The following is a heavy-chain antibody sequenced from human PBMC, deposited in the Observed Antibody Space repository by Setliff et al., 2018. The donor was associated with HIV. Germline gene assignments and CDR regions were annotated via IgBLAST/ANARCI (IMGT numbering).Heavy chain of an antibody. CDR1: GASTSSSSYY. CDR2: IYYSGST. J-gene: IGHJ5*02. Sequence: PSETLSLTCTVSGASTSSSSYYWAWIRQPPGRGLEWIGCIYYSGSTYYNPSLKSRVTISADTSKDQFPLKLSSVTAADTAVYYCAKYAYSEEVGVSWFDPWGPGILVTVSS. V-gene: IGHV4-39*01. CDR3: AKYAYSEEVGVSWFDP. D-gene: IGHD2-8*01.